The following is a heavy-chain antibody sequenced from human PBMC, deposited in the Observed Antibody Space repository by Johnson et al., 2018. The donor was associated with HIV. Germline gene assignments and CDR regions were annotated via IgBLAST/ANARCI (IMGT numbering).Heavy chain of an antibody. CDR3: ARDKGRGAFDI. J-gene: IGHJ3*02. CDR1: GFTFSSYG. Sequence: QVQLVESGGGVVQPGGSLRLSCAASGFTFSSYGMHWVRQAPGKGLEWVALIRYDGSNKYYAYSVKGRFTISRDNSNNTLYLQMNSLRAEDTAVYYCARDKGRGAFDIWGQGTMVTVSS. CDR2: IRYDGSNK. V-gene: IGHV3-30*02. D-gene: IGHD3-10*01.